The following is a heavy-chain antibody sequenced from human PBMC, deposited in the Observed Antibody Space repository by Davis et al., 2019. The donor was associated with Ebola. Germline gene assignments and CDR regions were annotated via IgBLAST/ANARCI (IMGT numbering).Heavy chain of an antibody. CDR3: ARQDSSSNLDI. CDR2: ISYDGSNK. CDR1: GFTFSSYA. J-gene: IGHJ3*02. Sequence: GGSLRLSCAASGFTFSSYAMHWVRQAPGKGLEWVAVISYDGSNKYYADSVKGRFTISRDNSKNTLYLQMNSLRAEDTAVYYCARQDSSSNLDIWGQGTMVTVSS. V-gene: IGHV3-30-3*01. D-gene: IGHD6-6*01.